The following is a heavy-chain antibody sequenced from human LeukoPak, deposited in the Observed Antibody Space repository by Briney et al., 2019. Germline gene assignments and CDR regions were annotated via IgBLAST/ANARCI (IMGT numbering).Heavy chain of an antibody. V-gene: IGHV1-69*13. CDR1: GYTFTSYA. D-gene: IGHD4-23*01. CDR3: AKGGTVVTRAYWFDP. Sequence: SVKVSCKASGYTFTSYAISWVRQAPGQGLEWMGGIIPIFGTANYAQKFQGRVTITADESTSTAYMELSSLRSEDTAVYYCAKGGTVVTRAYWFDPWGQGTLVTVSS. CDR2: IIPIFGTA. J-gene: IGHJ5*02.